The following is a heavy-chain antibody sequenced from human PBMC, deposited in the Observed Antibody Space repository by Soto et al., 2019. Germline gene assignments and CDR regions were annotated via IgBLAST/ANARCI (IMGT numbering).Heavy chain of an antibody. CDR1: GFTFSNYA. V-gene: IGHV3-23*01. Sequence: GGSLRLSCAASGFTFSNYAMSWVRQAPGKGLEWVSGISGSGSSTYYADSVKGRFTISRDNSKNTLYLQMNILRAEDTAVYYCARSGGYCGGDCYSYVDYWGQGTLVTVSS. D-gene: IGHD2-21*02. CDR2: ISGSGSST. CDR3: ARSGGYCGGDCYSYVDY. J-gene: IGHJ4*02.